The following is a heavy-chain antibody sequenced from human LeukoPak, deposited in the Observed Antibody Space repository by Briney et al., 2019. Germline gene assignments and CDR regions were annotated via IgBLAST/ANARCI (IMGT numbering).Heavy chain of an antibody. J-gene: IGHJ5*02. D-gene: IGHD2-15*01. CDR2: INPNSGGT. Sequence: ASVKVSCMAAGYTFTGYYMFWVRQALGQGLEWMGRINPNSGGTNYAQKFQGRVTMTRDTSISTAYMELSRLRSDDTAVYYCARGYCSGGSCYSVENWFDPWGPGTLVTVSS. CDR1: GYTFTGYY. V-gene: IGHV1-2*06. CDR3: ARGYCSGGSCYSVENWFDP.